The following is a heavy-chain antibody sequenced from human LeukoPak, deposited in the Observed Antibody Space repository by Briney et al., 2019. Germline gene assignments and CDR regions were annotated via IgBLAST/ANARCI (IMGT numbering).Heavy chain of an antibody. J-gene: IGHJ5*02. CDR3: ATDYSATPLSFDP. CDR1: GGTFSGYA. V-gene: IGHV1-69*13. Sequence: SVKVSCKTSGGTFSGYAITWVRQAPGQGLEWMGGIIPIFGTANYAQRFEGRVTITADESTSTAYMELGSLRSEDTAVYYCATDYSATPLSFDPWGQGTLVTVSS. D-gene: IGHD2-21*01. CDR2: IIPIFGTA.